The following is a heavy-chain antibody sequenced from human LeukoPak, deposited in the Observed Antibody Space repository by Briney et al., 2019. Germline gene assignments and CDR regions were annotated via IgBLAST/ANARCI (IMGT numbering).Heavy chain of an antibody. D-gene: IGHD1-14*01. V-gene: IGHV4-31*03. CDR3: ATYRGGNITWSPP. CDR2: ITYSGTT. Sequence: SETLSLTCSVSGGSINTGGFYWSWIRQFPGKGLEWIGYITYSGTTHYNPSLKSRLGISRDTSKNQFSLKLTSVTAADTAIYYCATYRGGNITWSPPGGQGFLPTVSS. CDR1: GGSINTGGFY. J-gene: IGHJ5*02.